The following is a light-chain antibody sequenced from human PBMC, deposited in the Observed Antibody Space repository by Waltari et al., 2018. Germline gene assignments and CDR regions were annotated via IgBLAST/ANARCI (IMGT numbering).Light chain of an antibody. CDR2: DAS. CDR3: QQRDSWWT. CDR1: QSISSY. Sequence: EIVLTQSLATLSLSPGERATLSCRASQSISSYLAWYQQKPGQAPRLLIYDASNRATGIPARFSGGGSGTDFTLTISSLEPEDFAVYYCQQRDSWWTFGQGTKVEIK. J-gene: IGKJ1*01. V-gene: IGKV3-11*01.